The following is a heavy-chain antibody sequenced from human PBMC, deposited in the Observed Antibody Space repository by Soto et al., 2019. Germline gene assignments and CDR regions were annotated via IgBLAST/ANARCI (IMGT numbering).Heavy chain of an antibody. D-gene: IGHD3-3*01. CDR3: VIDTTSGTIFGVDSGAMDV. V-gene: IGHV3-9*01. Sequence: EEQLVESGGGLVQPGRSLRLSCEASGFTFDDYALHWVRQYPGKGLEWVSGISWNGGGMGYADSVKGRFTISRDNAKNFLYLQIISLGTEDTAFYVCVIDTTSGTIFGVDSGAMDVWGRGTMVTVSS. CDR1: GFTFDDYA. CDR2: ISWNGGGM. J-gene: IGHJ6*02.